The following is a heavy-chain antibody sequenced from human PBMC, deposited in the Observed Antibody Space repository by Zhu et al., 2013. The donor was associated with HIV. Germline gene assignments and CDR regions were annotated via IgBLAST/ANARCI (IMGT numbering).Heavy chain of an antibody. Sequence: QVQLVQSGAEVKKPGSSVKVSCKASGGTFSSYAISWVRQAPGQGLEWMGGIIPIFGTANYAQKFQGRVTITADESTSTAYMELSSLRSEDTAVYYCARAPRRDGHKGKLGYFDLWGRGTLVTVSS. J-gene: IGHJ2*01. D-gene: IGHD6-13*01. CDR1: GGTFSSYA. CDR2: IIPIFGTA. V-gene: IGHV1-69*01. CDR3: ARAPRRDGHKGKLGYFDL.